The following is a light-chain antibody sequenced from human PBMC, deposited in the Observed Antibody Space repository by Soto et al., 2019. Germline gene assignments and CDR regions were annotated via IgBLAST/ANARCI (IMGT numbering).Light chain of an antibody. CDR2: DAS. J-gene: IGKJ1*01. V-gene: IGKV1-5*01. CDR1: QSISTW. Sequence: IQMTQSPSSLSASVGDRVTITCRASQSISTWLAWYQQKPGKAPKLLIYDASSLESGVPSRFSGSGSGTESTLTISSLQPDDFATYYCQQYNSYSTFGQGTKVDIK. CDR3: QQYNSYST.